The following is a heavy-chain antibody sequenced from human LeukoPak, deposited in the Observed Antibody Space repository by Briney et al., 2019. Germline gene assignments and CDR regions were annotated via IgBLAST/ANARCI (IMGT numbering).Heavy chain of an antibody. CDR3: ARLEDLWFAP. V-gene: IGHV4-59*11. D-gene: IGHD2-15*01. CDR2: ISYSGGT. J-gene: IGHJ5*02. CDR1: VGSLSRHY. Sequence: ASETLSLTCTVSVGSLSRHYWSGIRQTPGKGLEWIGYISYSGGTNYNPSLKSPVTISVNTSKSQFSLKLTSVTAADTAVYYCARLEDLWFAPWGQGTRVTASS.